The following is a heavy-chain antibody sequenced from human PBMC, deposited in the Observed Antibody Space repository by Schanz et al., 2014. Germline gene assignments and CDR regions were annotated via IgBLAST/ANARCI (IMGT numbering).Heavy chain of an antibody. D-gene: IGHD3-10*01. V-gene: IGHV3-23*05. CDR2: VSSRSDEI. CDR1: TFTFDHYA. CDR3: VRIGGSVFDY. J-gene: IGHJ4*01. Sequence: EVQLLESGGGLVQPGGSLRLSCSASTFTFDHYAMTWVRQAPGKGLEWVAAVSSRSDEIKYADSVRGRFSISRDNARSAMYLQMNSLRAEDTAVYYYVRIGGSVFDYWPHGTLVTVSS.